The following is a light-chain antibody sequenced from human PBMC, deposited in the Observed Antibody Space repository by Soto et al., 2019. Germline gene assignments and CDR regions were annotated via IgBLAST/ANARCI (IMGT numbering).Light chain of an antibody. V-gene: IGLV2-14*01. Sequence: QSALTQPASVSGSPGQSITISCTGTSSDVGAYNYDSWYQQYPGEAPKVINYDVRHRPAGVSNRFSGSKSGNTASLTISGLQTQDEADYYCSSYTSATTYVFGTGTKVTVL. CDR3: SSYTSATTYV. J-gene: IGLJ1*01. CDR2: DVR. CDR1: SSDVGAYNY.